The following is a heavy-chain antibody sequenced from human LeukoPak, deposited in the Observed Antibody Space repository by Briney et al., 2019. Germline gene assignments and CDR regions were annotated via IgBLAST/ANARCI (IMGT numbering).Heavy chain of an antibody. Sequence: GGSLRLSCAASGFTVSSNYMSWVRQAPGKGLEWVSVIYSGGSTYYADSVKGRFTISRDNAKNSLYLQMNSLRAEDTAVYYCARVKVRGVIIPTDYMDVWGKGTTVTISS. CDR1: GFTVSSNY. CDR3: ARVKVRGVIIPTDYMDV. V-gene: IGHV3-53*01. D-gene: IGHD3-10*01. CDR2: IYSGGST. J-gene: IGHJ6*03.